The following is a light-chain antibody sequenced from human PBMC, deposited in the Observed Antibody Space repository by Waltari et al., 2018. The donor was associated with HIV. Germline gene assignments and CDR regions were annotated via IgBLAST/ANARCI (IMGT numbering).Light chain of an antibody. CDR3: CSYGGTYNV. V-gene: IGLV2-11*01. J-gene: IGLJ1*01. Sequence: QSALTQPRSVSGSPGQSVPISCTGTSSAVGGYNSVSWYQQHQGKAPKLLIYEVSKWPSGVPDRFSGSKSGNTASLTISGLRADDEADYYCCSYGGTYNVFGTGTKVTIL. CDR1: SSAVGGYNS. CDR2: EVS.